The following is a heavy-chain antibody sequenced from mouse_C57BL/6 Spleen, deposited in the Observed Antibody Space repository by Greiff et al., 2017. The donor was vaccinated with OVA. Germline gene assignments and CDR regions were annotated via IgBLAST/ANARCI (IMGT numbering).Heavy chain of an antibody. CDR1: GLTFSSYA. V-gene: IGHV5-9-1*02. Sequence: ESGEGLVKPGGSLKLSCAASGLTFSSYAMSWVRQTPEKRLEWVAYISTGGDYFYYADTVKGRFTISRDNARNTLYLQRSSLKSDDAAMYYCTRDRSSLMDYWGQGTSVTVSS. CDR3: TRDRSSLMDY. J-gene: IGHJ4*01. CDR2: ISTGGDYF.